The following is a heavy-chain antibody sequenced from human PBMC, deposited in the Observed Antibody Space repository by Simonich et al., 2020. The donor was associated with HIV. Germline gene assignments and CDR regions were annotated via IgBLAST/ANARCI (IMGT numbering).Heavy chain of an antibody. V-gene: IGHV4-34*01. D-gene: IGHD6-13*01. J-gene: IGHJ1*01. Sequence: QVQLQQWGAGLLKPSETLSLTYAVYGGSFSGYYWSWIRKPPGKGLKWMGEINHSYSTNYNPSIKSRVTISVDTSKNQFSLKLSSVTAADTAVYYCARLTAGGLGEYFQHWGQGTLVTVSS. CDR3: ARLTAGGLGEYFQH. CDR1: GGSFSGYY. CDR2: INHSYST.